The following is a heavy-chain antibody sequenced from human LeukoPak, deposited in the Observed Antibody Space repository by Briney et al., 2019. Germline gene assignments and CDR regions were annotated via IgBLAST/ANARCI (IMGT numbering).Heavy chain of an antibody. Sequence: PGGSLRLSCAASGFTFSSNYMSWVRQAPGKGLEWVSVIYSGGSTYYADSVKGRFTISRDNSKNTLHLQMNSLRAEDTAVYYCASAYIAAAAYYYGMDVWGQGTTVTVSS. CDR1: GFTFSSNY. V-gene: IGHV3-53*01. J-gene: IGHJ6*02. CDR2: IYSGGST. CDR3: ASAYIAAAAYYYGMDV. D-gene: IGHD6-13*01.